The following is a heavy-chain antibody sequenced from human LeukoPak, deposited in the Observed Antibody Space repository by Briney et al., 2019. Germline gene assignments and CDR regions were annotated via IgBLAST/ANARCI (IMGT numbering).Heavy chain of an antibody. V-gene: IGHV4-59*01. CDR3: ARRQTYYDFWSGPYGMDV. D-gene: IGHD3-3*01. Sequence: ETLSLTCTVSGGSISSYYWSWIRQPPGKGLEWIGYIYYSGSTNYNPSLKSRVTISVDTSKNQFSLKLSSVTAADTAVYYCARRQTYYDFWSGPYGMDVWGQGTTVTVSS. CDR2: IYYSGST. J-gene: IGHJ6*02. CDR1: GGSISSYY.